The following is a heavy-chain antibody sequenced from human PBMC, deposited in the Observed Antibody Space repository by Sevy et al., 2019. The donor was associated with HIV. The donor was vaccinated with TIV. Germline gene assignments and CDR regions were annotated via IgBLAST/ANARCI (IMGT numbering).Heavy chain of an antibody. CDR3: AKDRSSSGGIEYYYYYGMDV. CDR1: GLTFSNDN. V-gene: IGHV3-30*18. Sequence: GGSLRLSCAASGLTFSNDNMNWVRQAPGKGLEWVAVISYDGSNKYYADSVKGRFTISRDNSKNTLYLQMNSLRAEDTAVYYCAKDRSSSGGIEYYYYYGMDVWGQGTTVTVSS. J-gene: IGHJ6*02. D-gene: IGHD6-19*01. CDR2: ISYDGSNK.